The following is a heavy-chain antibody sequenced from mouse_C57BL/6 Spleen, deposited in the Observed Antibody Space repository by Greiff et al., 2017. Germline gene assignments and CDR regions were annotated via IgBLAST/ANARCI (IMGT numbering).Heavy chain of an antibody. CDR3: TRPHYCGSSHYAMDY. CDR1: GYSFTGYF. V-gene: IGHV1-20*01. J-gene: IGHJ4*01. CDR2: LNPYNGDT. Sequence: EVQLQQSGPELVKPGDSVKISCKASGYSFTGYFMNWVMQSHGKSLEWIGRLNPYNGDTFYNQKFKGKATLTVDKSSSTAHMQLSSLTTADSAVTYWTRPHYCGSSHYAMDYWGQGTSVTVSS. D-gene: IGHD1-1*01.